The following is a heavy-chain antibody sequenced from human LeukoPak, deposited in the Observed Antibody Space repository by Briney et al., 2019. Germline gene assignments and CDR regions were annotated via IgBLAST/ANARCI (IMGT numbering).Heavy chain of an antibody. CDR3: ARGREWEPKVFDY. D-gene: IGHD1-26*01. J-gene: IGHJ4*02. Sequence: SETLSLTCTVSGGSISGYYWGWIRQPPGKGLEWIGYIYYSGSTNYNPSLKSRVTISVDTSKNQFSLKLSSVTAADTAVYYCARGREWEPKVFDYWGQGTLVTVSS. CDR1: GGSISGYY. V-gene: IGHV4-59*01. CDR2: IYYSGST.